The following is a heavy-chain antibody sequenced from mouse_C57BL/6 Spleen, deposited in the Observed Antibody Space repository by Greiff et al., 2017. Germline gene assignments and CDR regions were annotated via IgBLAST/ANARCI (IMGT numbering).Heavy chain of an antibody. CDR2: IDPSDSYT. V-gene: IGHV1-50*01. Sequence: VQLQQSGAELVKPGASVKLSCKASGYTFTSYWMQWVKQRPGQGLEWIGEIDPSDSYTNYNQKFKGKATLTVDTSSSTAYMQLSSLTSEDSAVYYCARNGTTVVATPFDYWGQGTTLTVSS. J-gene: IGHJ2*01. CDR1: GYTFTSYW. CDR3: ARNGTTVVATPFDY. D-gene: IGHD1-1*01.